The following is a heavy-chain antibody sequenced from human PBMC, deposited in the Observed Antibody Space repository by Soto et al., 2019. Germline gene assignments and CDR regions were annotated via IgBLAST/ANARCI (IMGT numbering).Heavy chain of an antibody. Sequence: PGESLKISCKGFGYSFPTYWIGWVRQMPGKGLEWMGVIYPGDSGTRYSPSFQGQVIISADKSSSTAYLQWTSLKASDNALYYCARQGALFSFDSWGQGTLVTVSS. J-gene: IGHJ4*02. CDR3: ARQGALFSFDS. D-gene: IGHD3-10*02. V-gene: IGHV5-51*01. CDR1: GYSFPTYW. CDR2: IYPGDSGT.